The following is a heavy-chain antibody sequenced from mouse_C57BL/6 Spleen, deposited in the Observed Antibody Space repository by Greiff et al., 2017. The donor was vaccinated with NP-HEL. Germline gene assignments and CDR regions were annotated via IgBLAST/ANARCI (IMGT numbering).Heavy chain of an antibody. CDR2: INPNNGGT. CDR1: GYTFTDYY. Sequence: EVQLQQSGPELVKPGASVKISCKASGYTFTDYYMNWVKQSHGKSLEWIGDINPNNGGTSYNQKFKGKATLTVDKSSSTAYMELRSLTSEDSAVYYCARIDYGSSPPFAYWGQGTLVTVSA. V-gene: IGHV1-26*01. D-gene: IGHD1-1*01. CDR3: ARIDYGSSPPFAY. J-gene: IGHJ3*01.